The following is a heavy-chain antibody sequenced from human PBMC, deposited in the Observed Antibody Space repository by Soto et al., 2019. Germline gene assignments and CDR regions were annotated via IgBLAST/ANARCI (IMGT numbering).Heavy chain of an antibody. V-gene: IGHV1-69*01. CDR2: IIPIFGTA. J-gene: IGHJ6*02. CDR3: AGYYYDSSGYYFPPNYYYGMDV. D-gene: IGHD3-22*01. Sequence: QVQLVQSGAEVKKPGSSVKVSCKASGGTFSSYAISWVRQAPGQGLEWKGGIIPIFGTANYAQKFQGRVTITADESTSTAYMELSSLRSEDTAVYYCAGYYYDSSGYYFPPNYYYGMDVWGQGTTVTVSS. CDR1: GGTFSSYA.